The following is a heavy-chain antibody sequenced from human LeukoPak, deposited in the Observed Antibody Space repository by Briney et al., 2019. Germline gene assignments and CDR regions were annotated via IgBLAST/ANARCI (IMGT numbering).Heavy chain of an antibody. CDR3: AREVGGNWFDP. CDR1: GGTFSSYA. CDR2: IIPIFGTA. J-gene: IGHJ5*02. D-gene: IGHD2-15*01. Sequence: ASVKVSCKASGGTFSSYAISWVRQAPGQGLEWMGRIIPIFGTANYAQKFQGRVTITTDESTSTAYMEPSSLRSEDTAVYYCAREVGGNWFDPWGQGTLVTVSS. V-gene: IGHV1-69*05.